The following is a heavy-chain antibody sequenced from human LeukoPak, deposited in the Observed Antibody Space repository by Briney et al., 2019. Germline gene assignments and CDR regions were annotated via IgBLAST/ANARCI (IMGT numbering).Heavy chain of an antibody. J-gene: IGHJ6*03. V-gene: IGHV3-23*01. CDR3: ARDGTYDFWSGYSGYYYYMDV. Sequence: GGSLRLSCAASGFTFSSYAMSWVRQAPGKGLEWVSAISGSGGSTYYADSVKGRFTISRDNSKNSLYLQMNSLRAEDTAVYYCARDGTYDFWSGYSGYYYYMDVWGKGTTVTVSS. CDR2: ISGSGGST. CDR1: GFTFSSYA. D-gene: IGHD3-3*01.